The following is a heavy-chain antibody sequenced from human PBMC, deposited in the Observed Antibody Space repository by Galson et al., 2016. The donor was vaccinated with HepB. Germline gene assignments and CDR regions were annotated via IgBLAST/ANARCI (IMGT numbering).Heavy chain of an antibody. V-gene: IGHV3-23*01. Sequence: SLRLSCAASGFTFSSYAMTWVRQTPGQGLEWLSSIIGSGVNTFYADSVKGRFTISRDNSNNALYLQMNSLRAEDTAIYYCAKGAAAYKVDWFDPWGQGTLVTVSS. D-gene: IGHD6-13*01. CDR3: AKGAAAYKVDWFDP. CDR1: GFTFSSYA. CDR2: IIGSGVNT. J-gene: IGHJ5*02.